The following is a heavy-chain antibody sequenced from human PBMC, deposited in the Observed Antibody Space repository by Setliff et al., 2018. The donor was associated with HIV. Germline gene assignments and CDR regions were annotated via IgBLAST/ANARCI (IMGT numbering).Heavy chain of an antibody. D-gene: IGHD1-26*01. CDR2: IYPGDSDT. V-gene: IGHV5-51*01. J-gene: IGHJ4*02. CDR3: ARRRVGGPDWASFDY. CDR1: GYTFTSYW. Sequence: PGESLKISCKGSGYTFTSYWIGWVRQMPGKGLEWMGIIYPGDSDTRYSPSFQGQVTISADKSISTAYLQWSSLKASDTAIYYCARRRVGGPDWASFDYWGRGTLVTVSS.